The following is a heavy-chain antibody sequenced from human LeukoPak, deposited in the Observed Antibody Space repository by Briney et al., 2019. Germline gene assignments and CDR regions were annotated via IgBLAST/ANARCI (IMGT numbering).Heavy chain of an antibody. J-gene: IGHJ6*03. CDR1: GYSISSGYY. Sequence: PSETLSLTCTVSGYSISSGYYWSWIRQPPGKGLEWIGYIYYSGSTNYNPSLKSRVTISVDTSKNQFSLKLSSVTAADTAVYYCARGRAAARYYYYYYMDVWGKGTTVTVSS. D-gene: IGHD6-13*01. CDR3: ARGRAAARYYYYYYMDV. CDR2: IYYSGST. V-gene: IGHV4-61*01.